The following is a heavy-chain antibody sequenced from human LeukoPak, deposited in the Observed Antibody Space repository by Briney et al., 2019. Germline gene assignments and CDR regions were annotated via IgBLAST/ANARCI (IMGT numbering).Heavy chain of an antibody. D-gene: IGHD5-12*01. CDR1: GFTFSSYG. Sequence: GRSLRLSCAASGFTFSSYGMHWVRQAPGKGLEWVAVIWYDGSNKYYADSVKGRFTISRDNSKNTLYLQMNNLRAEDTAVYYCARDTSGYSGYDSGFDYWGQGTLVTVSS. V-gene: IGHV3-33*01. J-gene: IGHJ4*02. CDR2: IWYDGSNK. CDR3: ARDTSGYSGYDSGFDY.